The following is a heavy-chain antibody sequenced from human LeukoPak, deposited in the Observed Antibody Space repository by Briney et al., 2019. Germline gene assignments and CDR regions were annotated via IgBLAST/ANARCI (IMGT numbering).Heavy chain of an antibody. CDR3: ARDRLGLYYFDY. CDR1: GFTFSSYA. Sequence: GGSLRLSCAASGFTFSSYAMSWVRQAPGKGLEWVSAISGSGVSTYYADSVKGRFTISRDNSKNTLYLQMNSLKAEDTAVYYCARDRLGLYYFDYWGQGTLVTVSS. D-gene: IGHD3-16*01. CDR2: ISGSGVST. V-gene: IGHV3-23*01. J-gene: IGHJ4*02.